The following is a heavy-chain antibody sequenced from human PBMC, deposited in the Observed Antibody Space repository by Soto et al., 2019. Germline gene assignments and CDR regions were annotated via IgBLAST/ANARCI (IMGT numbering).Heavy chain of an antibody. CDR1: GFTFSSYW. CDR2: IKQDGSEK. D-gene: IGHD4-17*01. J-gene: IGHJ6*03. V-gene: IGHV3-7*01. CDR3: ARDRPNILLYGDYRYYMDV. Sequence: GGSLRLSCAASGFTFSSYWMSWVRQAPGKGLEWVANIKQDGSEKYYVDSVKGRFTISRDNAKNSLYLQMNSLRAEDTAVYYCARDRPNILLYGDYRYYMDVWGKGTTVTVSS.